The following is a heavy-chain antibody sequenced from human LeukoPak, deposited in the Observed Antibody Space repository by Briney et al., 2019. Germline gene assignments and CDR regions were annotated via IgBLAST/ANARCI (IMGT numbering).Heavy chain of an antibody. CDR1: GFTFDDYG. V-gene: IGHV3-20*04. CDR3: ARVRTTVWDFDY. Sequence: TGGSLRLTCEASGFTFDDYGMSWVRQAPGKGLEWVSGINWNGGSTGYADSVKGRFTISRDNAKNSLYLQMNSLRAEDTALYYCARVRTTVWDFDYWGQGTLVTVSS. CDR2: INWNGGST. J-gene: IGHJ4*02. D-gene: IGHD4-11*01.